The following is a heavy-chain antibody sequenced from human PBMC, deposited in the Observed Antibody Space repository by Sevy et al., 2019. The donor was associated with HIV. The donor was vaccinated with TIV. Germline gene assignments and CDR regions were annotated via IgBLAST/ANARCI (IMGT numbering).Heavy chain of an antibody. J-gene: IGHJ4*02. V-gene: IGHV4-59*08. Sequence: PETLSLTCTVSDGSITSLYWNWIRQPPGKGLEWIANIYYNGHINYNPSLKSRVTLSLDTSKNQFSLRLSSVTAADTAMYYCAGENAWGRGYSWGQGTLVTVSS. CDR3: AGENAWGRGYS. CDR1: DGSITSLY. D-gene: IGHD1-26*01. CDR2: IYYNGHI.